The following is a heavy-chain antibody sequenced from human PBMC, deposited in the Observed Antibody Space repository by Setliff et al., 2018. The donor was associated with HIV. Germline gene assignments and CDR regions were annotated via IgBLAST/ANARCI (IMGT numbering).Heavy chain of an antibody. Sequence: SGPTLVTPTQTLTLTCTFSGFSLSTSGMCVSWIRQPPGKALEWLASIDWDDDKYYSTSLKTRLTISKDTSKNQVVLKMTNMDPVDTATYYSVRMISYSPYFDYWGQGTLVTVSS. D-gene: IGHD1-26*01. CDR2: IDWDDDK. CDR1: GFSLSTSGMC. J-gene: IGHJ4*02. V-gene: IGHV2-70*11. CDR3: VRMISYSPYFDY.